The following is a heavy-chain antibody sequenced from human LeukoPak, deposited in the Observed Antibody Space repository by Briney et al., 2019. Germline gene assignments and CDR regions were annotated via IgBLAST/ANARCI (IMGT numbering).Heavy chain of an antibody. Sequence: GGSLRLSCAASGFTFSSSWMSWVRQAPGKGLEWVTNIKPDGSEKYYVDSVKGRFTISRDNAKNSLYLQMNSLRAKDTAVYYCATERLERYFDWLHGGFDYWGQGTLVTVSS. CDR2: IKPDGSEK. V-gene: IGHV3-7*01. D-gene: IGHD3-9*01. CDR3: ATERLERYFDWLHGGFDY. J-gene: IGHJ4*02. CDR1: GFTFSSSW.